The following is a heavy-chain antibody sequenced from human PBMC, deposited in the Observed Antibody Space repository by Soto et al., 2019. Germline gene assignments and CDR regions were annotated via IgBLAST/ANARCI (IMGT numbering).Heavy chain of an antibody. D-gene: IGHD5-18*01. V-gene: IGHV3-23*01. CDR1: GFTFSDYA. CDR3: AKDRGYSYGYGAFDI. J-gene: IGHJ3*02. Sequence: PGGSLRLSCAASGFTFSDYAMRWVRQAPGKGLEWVSAISGSGGSTYYADSVKGRFTISRDNSKNTLYLQMNSLRAEDTAVYYWAKDRGYSYGYGAFDIWGQGTMVTVS. CDR2: ISGSGGST.